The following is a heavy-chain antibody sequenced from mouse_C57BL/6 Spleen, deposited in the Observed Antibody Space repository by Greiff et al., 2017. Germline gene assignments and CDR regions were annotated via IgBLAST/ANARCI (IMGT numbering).Heavy chain of an antibody. CDR3: ARGSSYPAWFAY. D-gene: IGHD1-1*01. J-gene: IGHJ3*01. Sequence: QVQLQQSGAELVRPGTSVKVSCKASGYAFTNYLIEWVKQRPGQGLEWIGVINPGSGGTNYNEKFKGKATLTADKPSSTAYMQLSSLTSEDSAVYFCARGSSYPAWFAYWGQGTLVTVSA. CDR1: GYAFTNYL. V-gene: IGHV1-54*01. CDR2: INPGSGGT.